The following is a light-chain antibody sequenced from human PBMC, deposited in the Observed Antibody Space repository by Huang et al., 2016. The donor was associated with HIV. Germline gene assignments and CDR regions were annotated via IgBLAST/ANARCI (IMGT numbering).Light chain of an antibody. CDR3: MQSLQTQYT. Sequence: DIVMTQSPVSLPVTPGEPALISCRANQSLHLNNGQHYLEWYFQKPGQSPQLLIYLGSNRASGGPDRISAVGLGTDFTLIITRVEAADVGIYYCMQSLQTQYTFGPGTRVDL. J-gene: IGKJ3*01. CDR2: LGS. CDR1: QSLHLNNGQHY. V-gene: IGKV2-28*01.